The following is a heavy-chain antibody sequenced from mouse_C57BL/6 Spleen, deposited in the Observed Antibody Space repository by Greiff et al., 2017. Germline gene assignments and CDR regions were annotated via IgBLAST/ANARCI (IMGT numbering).Heavy chain of an antibody. J-gene: IGHJ1*03. V-gene: IGHV2-2*01. CDR2: IWSGGST. CDR1: GFSLTRYG. CDR3: ARRALYGNYWYFDV. D-gene: IGHD2-1*01. Sequence: QVQLKQSGPGLVQPSQSLSITCTVSGFSLTRYGVHWVRQSPGKGLEWLGVIWSGGSTDYNAAFISRLSISKDNSKSQVFFTMNSLQADDTAIYYCARRALYGNYWYFDVWGTGTTVTVSS.